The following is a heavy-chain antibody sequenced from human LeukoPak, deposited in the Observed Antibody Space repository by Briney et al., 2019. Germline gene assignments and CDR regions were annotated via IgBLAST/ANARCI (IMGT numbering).Heavy chain of an antibody. J-gene: IGHJ4*02. V-gene: IGHV1-2*02. CDR1: GYTFTGYY. D-gene: IGHD5-12*01. CDR2: INPNSGGT. Sequence: ASVKVSCKASGYTFTGYYLHWVRQAPGQGLEWMGWINPNSGGTNYAQKFQGRVAMTRDTSINTAYMELSRLRSDDTAVYYCAIVATTQLFDSWGQGTLVTVSS. CDR3: AIVATTQLFDS.